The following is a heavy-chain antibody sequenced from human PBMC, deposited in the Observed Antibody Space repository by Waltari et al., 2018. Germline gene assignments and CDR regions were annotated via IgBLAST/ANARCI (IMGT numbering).Heavy chain of an antibody. D-gene: IGHD3-16*01. V-gene: IGHV3-21*01. J-gene: IGHJ4*02. CDR2: MSGSSDSSSHI. CDR1: GSTFRRYS. CDR3: ARVTPQLGGVGY. Sequence: EVQLVESGGGLAKPGESLSLSCAAPGSTFRRYSMAWVRQAPGKGLEWVASMSGSSDSSSHIYYEHSKEGRFTISRDNAENSLYLQMKSLRAEDTAVYYCARVTPQLGGVGYWGQGTLVTVSS.